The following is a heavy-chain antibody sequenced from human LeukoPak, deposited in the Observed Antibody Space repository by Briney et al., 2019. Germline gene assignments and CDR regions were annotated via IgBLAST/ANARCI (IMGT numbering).Heavy chain of an antibody. CDR1: GFTFSSYS. CDR3: ARDTYYYDSSGYLDAFDI. Sequence: PGGSLRLSCAASGFTFSSYSMIWVRQAPGKGLEWVSYISSSSSTIYYADSVKGRFTISRDNAKNSLYLQMNSLRAEDTAVYYCARDTYYYDSSGYLDAFDIWGQGTMVTVSS. CDR2: ISSSSSTI. V-gene: IGHV3-48*04. D-gene: IGHD3-22*01. J-gene: IGHJ3*02.